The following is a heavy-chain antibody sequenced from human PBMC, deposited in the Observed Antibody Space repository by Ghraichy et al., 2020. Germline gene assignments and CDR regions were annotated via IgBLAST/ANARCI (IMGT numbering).Heavy chain of an antibody. CDR1: GFTFSSYD. D-gene: IGHD3-16*01. CDR2: ITVSGGST. J-gene: IGHJ4*02. CDR3: ATSNQLLLGGVLDYFDN. V-gene: IGHV3-23*01. Sequence: LSLTCAASGFTFSSYDMSWVRQAPGKGLEWVSSITVSGGSTYYADSVKGRFTISRDNSNNMLYLQMNSLRAEDTAVYYCATSNQLLLGGVLDYFDNWGQGTLVTVSS.